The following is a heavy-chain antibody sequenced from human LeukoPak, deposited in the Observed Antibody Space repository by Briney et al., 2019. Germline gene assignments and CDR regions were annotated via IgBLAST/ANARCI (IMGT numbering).Heavy chain of an antibody. V-gene: IGHV1-18*01. CDR2: ISAYNGNT. CDR3: ANPPTVTSFDY. Sequence: ASVKVSCEASGYTFTSYGISWVRQAPGQGLEWMGWISAYNGNTNYAQKLQGRVTMTTDTSTSTAYMELRSLRSDDTAVYYCANPPTVTSFDYWGQGTLVTVSS. CDR1: GYTFTSYG. D-gene: IGHD4-11*01. J-gene: IGHJ4*02.